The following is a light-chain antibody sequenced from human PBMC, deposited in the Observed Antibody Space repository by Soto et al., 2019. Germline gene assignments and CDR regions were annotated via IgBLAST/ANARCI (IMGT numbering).Light chain of an antibody. Sequence: QSVLTQPPSVSGALGQRVTISCAGSTSNIGAFYAVHWYQQLPGSAPKLLISANKDRPSGVPDRFSGSRSGTTGSLAIIGLQPEDEADYYCQSYDITLNAYVFGSGTKSPS. CDR2: ANK. CDR3: QSYDITLNAYV. V-gene: IGLV1-40*01. J-gene: IGLJ1*01. CDR1: TSNIGAFYA.